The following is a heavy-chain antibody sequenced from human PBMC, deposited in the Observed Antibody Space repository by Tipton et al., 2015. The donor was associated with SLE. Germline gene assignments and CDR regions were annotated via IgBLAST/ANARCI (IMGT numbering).Heavy chain of an antibody. CDR2: INHSGST. D-gene: IGHD4/OR15-4a*01. CDR1: GGSFSGYY. Sequence: TLSLTCAVYGGSFSGYYWSWIRQPPGKGLEWIGEINHSGSTNYNPSLKSRVTISVDTPKNQFSLMLSSVTAADTAVYYCASYGEVWYFDLWGRGTLVTVSS. V-gene: IGHV4-34*01. J-gene: IGHJ2*01. CDR3: ASYGEVWYFDL.